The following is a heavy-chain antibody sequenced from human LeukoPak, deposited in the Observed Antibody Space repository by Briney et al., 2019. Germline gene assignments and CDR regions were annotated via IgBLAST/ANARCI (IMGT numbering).Heavy chain of an antibody. CDR3: AKDLGRWELPADAFDI. CDR1: GFSFSISA. J-gene: IGHJ3*02. Sequence: GGSLRLSCAASGFSFSISAMTWVRQAPGKGLECVSAITGDGATTYYADSVRGRFTISRDNSKNTLYLQMNSLRAEDTAVYYCAKDLGRWELPADAFDIWGQGTMVTVSS. CDR2: ITGDGATT. D-gene: IGHD1-26*01. V-gene: IGHV3-23*01.